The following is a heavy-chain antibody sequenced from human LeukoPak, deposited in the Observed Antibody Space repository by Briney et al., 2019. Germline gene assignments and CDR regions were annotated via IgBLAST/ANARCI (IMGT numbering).Heavy chain of an antibody. D-gene: IGHD3-10*01. CDR1: GGSISSYY. CDR2: IYYSGST. CDR3: ARADADSMDYYYGMDA. V-gene: IGHV4-59*01. J-gene: IGHJ6*02. Sequence: SETLSLTCTVSGGSISSYYWSWIRQPPGKGLEWIGYIYYSGSTNYNPSLKSQVTISVDTSKNQFSLKLSSVTAADTAVYYCARADADSMDYYYGMDAWGQGTTVTVSS.